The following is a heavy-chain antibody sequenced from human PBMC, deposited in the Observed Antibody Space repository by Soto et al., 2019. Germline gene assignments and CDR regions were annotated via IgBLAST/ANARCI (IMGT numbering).Heavy chain of an antibody. CDR1: GGSISSSSYY. J-gene: IGHJ4*02. Sequence: SETLSLTCTVSGGSISSSSYYWGWIRQPPGKGLEWIGSIYYSGSTYYNPSLKSRVTISVDTSKKTLYLQMNSLRADDTAVYYCVAGQYFFDYCGQGTLVTVSS. CDR3: VAGQYFFDY. V-gene: IGHV4-39*01. D-gene: IGHD6-19*01. CDR2: IYYSGST.